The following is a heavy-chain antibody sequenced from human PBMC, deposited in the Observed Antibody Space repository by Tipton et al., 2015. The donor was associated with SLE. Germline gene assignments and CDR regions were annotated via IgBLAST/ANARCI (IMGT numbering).Heavy chain of an antibody. V-gene: IGHV3-23*01. D-gene: IGHD1-26*01. CDR3: AKVEGGSYYGYFDY. J-gene: IGHJ4*02. CDR2: ISGSGGST. Sequence: SLRLSCVASGFTFSSYAMSWVRQAPGKGLEWVSAISGSGGSTYYADSVKGRFTISRDNSKNTLYLQMNSLRAEDTAVYYCAKVEGGSYYGYFDYWGQGTLVTVSS. CDR1: GFTFSSYA.